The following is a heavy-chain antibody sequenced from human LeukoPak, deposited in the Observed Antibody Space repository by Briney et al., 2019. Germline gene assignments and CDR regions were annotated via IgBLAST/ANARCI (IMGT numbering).Heavy chain of an antibody. CDR3: AKDDPNDYKPWIY. D-gene: IGHD4-11*01. CDR2: ISGSGDKT. V-gene: IGHV3-23*01. Sequence: TGGSLRLSCAASGFSFSGDYIHWVRQAPGKGLEWVSLISGSGDKTYYADSVEGRFTISRDNSKNTLYLQVNSLRADDTAVYYCAKDDPNDYKPWIYWGQGTLVIVSS. CDR1: GFSFSGDY. J-gene: IGHJ4*02.